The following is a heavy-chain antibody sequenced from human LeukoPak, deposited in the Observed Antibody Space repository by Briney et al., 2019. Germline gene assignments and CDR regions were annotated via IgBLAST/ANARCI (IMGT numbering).Heavy chain of an antibody. CDR3: ASLMVNYFDSSGYPARYFDT. Sequence: SETLSLTCTVSGGSISSYYWSWIRQPPGKGLEWIGYIYYSGSTNYNPSLKSRVTISVDTSKNQFSLKLSSVTAADTAVYYCASLMVNYFDSSGYPARYFDTWGQGTLVTVSS. V-gene: IGHV4-59*08. D-gene: IGHD3-22*01. J-gene: IGHJ4*02. CDR2: IYYSGST. CDR1: GGSISSYY.